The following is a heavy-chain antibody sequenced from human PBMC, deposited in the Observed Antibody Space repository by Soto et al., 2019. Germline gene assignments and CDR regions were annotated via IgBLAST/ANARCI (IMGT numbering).Heavy chain of an antibody. D-gene: IGHD4-17*01. J-gene: IGHJ3*01. CDR2: INAGNGNT. V-gene: IGHV1-3*01. CDR1: GETLTRYA. Sequence: GGSVEGSWKGCGETLTRYAMDWVRQAPGQRLEWMGWINAGNGNTKYSQKFQSRVTITRDTSASTAYMGLRSLRSEDTAVYYCARVRGTVTTNWGQGTMVTVSS. CDR3: ARVRGTVTTN.